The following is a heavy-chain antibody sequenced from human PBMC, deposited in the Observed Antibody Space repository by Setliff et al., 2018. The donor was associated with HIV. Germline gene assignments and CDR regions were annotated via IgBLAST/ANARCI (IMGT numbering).Heavy chain of an antibody. CDR1: GGSISRSRNY. D-gene: IGHD2-2*01. Sequence: SETLSLTCTVSGGSISRSRNYWGWIRQPPGKGLEWIGSIFYSGSTYYNPSLKRRPTISVDTSKNQFSLKLNSVTAADTAVYYCARLAIPAATTDYWGQGTLVTVSS. CDR3: ARLAIPAATTDY. CDR2: IFYSGST. V-gene: IGHV4-39*01. J-gene: IGHJ4*02.